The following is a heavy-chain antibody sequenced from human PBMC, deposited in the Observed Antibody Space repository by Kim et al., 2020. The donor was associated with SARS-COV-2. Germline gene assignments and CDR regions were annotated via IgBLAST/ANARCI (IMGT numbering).Heavy chain of an antibody. V-gene: IGHV3-33*06. Sequence: AHPLKGRFTITRDNSKNPLYLKMNNLGAEDTAVYYCAKDPGMGQTNWFDPWGQGTLVTVSS. CDR3: AKDPGMGQTNWFDP. D-gene: IGHD6-13*01. J-gene: IGHJ5*02.